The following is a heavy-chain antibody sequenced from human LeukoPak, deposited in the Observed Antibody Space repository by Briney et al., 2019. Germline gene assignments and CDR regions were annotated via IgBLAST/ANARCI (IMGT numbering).Heavy chain of an antibody. V-gene: IGHV3-23*01. CDR1: GFTFNNYA. D-gene: IGHD6-19*01. J-gene: IGHJ6*03. CDR2: VSASGGTT. CDR3: AKDGQRRAVSVVTYMDV. Sequence: GGSLRLSCAASGFTFNNYAMSWVRQAPGKGLEWVSAVSASGGTTYYADSVKGRFTISRDNAKNSPYLQMNSLRDEDTALYYCAKDGQRRAVSVVTYMDVWGKGTTVTVSS.